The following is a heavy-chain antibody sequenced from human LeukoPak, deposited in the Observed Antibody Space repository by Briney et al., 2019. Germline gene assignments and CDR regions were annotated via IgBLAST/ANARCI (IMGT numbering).Heavy chain of an antibody. J-gene: IGHJ4*02. D-gene: IGHD6-19*01. CDR2: INPNSGGT. Sequence: ASVKVSYKASGYTFTGYYMHWVRQAPGQGLEWMGWINPNSGGTNYAQKFQGRVTMTRDTSISTAYMELSRLRSDDTAVYYCARGESEQQWLPLDYWGQGTLVTVSS. CDR1: GYTFTGYY. V-gene: IGHV1-2*02. CDR3: ARGESEQQWLPLDY.